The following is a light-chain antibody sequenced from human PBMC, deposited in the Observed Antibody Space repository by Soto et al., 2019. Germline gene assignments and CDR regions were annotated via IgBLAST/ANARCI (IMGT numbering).Light chain of an antibody. V-gene: IGKV3-20*01. CDR1: QSVSSRY. CDR2: GAS. J-gene: IGKJ2*01. Sequence: DIVLTQSPGTLSLSPGVRANLSCRISQSVSSRYLAWYQQKPGQAPRLLIYGASNRATGIQDRFSGSGSGTDFTLTIGRLEPEDFAVYYCQQYDTSPPGYTFGQGTKLEIK. CDR3: QQYDTSPPGYT.